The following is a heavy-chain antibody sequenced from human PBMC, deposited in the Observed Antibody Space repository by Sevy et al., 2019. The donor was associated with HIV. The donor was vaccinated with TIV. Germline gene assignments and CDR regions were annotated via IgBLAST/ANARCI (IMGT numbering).Heavy chain of an antibody. CDR3: SRGLYYYDMRGHQEPGDY. Sequence: GGSLRLSCAASGITLTPYWMHWVRQVPGKGLVWVSRINSDGSSTSYAESVKGRFTISRDNGKNTLYLQRKSLRVEETAVYFCSRGLYYYDMRGHQEPGDYWGQGVLVTVSS. D-gene: IGHD3-22*01. CDR2: INSDGSST. V-gene: IGHV3-74*01. CDR1: GITLTPYW. J-gene: IGHJ4*02.